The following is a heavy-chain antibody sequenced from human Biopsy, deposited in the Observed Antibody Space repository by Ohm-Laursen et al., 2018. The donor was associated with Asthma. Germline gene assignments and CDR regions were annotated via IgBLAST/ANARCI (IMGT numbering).Heavy chain of an antibody. CDR1: GYNFISFA. V-gene: IGHV1-3*04. Sequence: VASVKVSCKASGYNFISFAIHWVRQAPGQRLEWMGWVNTGNSDTKYSQKFQGRVTITRDTSASTAYMELRSLRSEDTATYYCARTYYDFLTGQVKDVFGVWGQGTMVTVSS. CDR2: VNTGNSDT. CDR3: ARTYYDFLTGQVKDVFGV. D-gene: IGHD3-9*01. J-gene: IGHJ3*01.